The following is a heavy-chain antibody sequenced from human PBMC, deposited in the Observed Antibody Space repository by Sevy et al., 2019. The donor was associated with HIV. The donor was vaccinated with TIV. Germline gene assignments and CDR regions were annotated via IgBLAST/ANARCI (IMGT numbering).Heavy chain of an antibody. V-gene: IGHV3-49*04. J-gene: IGHJ6*02. Sequence: GSLRLSCSPSGFTFGDYTVSWVRQAPGKGLEWIAFIRGKRNGGTTKYAASVKGRFTISRDDSKSIARLQMNSLKTEDTAVYYCTRVEGAADWGMDVWGQGTTVTVSS. CDR3: TRVEGAADWGMDV. CDR1: GFTFGDYT. CDR2: IRGKRNGGTT. D-gene: IGHD1-26*01.